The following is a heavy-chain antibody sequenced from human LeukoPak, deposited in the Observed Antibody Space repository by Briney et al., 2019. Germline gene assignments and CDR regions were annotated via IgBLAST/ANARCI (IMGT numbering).Heavy chain of an antibody. CDR3: ASRYCSGGSCYPGRYYYYYMDV. V-gene: IGHV4-39*01. D-gene: IGHD2-15*01. J-gene: IGHJ6*03. CDR1: GGSISSSSYY. Sequence: PSETLSLTCTVSGGSISSSSYYWGWIRQPPGKGLEWIGSIYYSGSTYYNPSLKSRVTISVDTSKNQFSLKLSSVTAADTAVYYCASRYCSGGSCYPGRYYYYYMDVRGKGTTVTVSS. CDR2: IYYSGST.